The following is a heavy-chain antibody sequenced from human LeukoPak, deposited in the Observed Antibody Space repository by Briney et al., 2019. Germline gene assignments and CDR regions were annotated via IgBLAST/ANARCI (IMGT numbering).Heavy chain of an antibody. V-gene: IGHV3-30*18. CDR1: GFTFSSYG. CDR3: AKGWYCSGGSCYSGFHFDY. Sequence: GGSLRLSCAASGFTFSSYGMHWVRQAPGKGLEWVAVISYDGSNKYYADSVKGRFTISRDNSKNTLYLQMNSLRAEDTAVYYCAKGWYCSGGSCYSGFHFDYWGQGILVAVSS. D-gene: IGHD2-15*01. J-gene: IGHJ4*02. CDR2: ISYDGSNK.